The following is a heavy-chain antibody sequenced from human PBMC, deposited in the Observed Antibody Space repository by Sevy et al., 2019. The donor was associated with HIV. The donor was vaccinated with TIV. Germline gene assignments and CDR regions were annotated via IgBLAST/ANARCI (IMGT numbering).Heavy chain of an antibody. Sequence: GGSLRLSCEASGFDISSHWMQWVRHAPGKGLVWVSRMNTDGSSTNYADSVKGRFTISRDNAKNTLYLEMNNLRDEDTALYYCATPRFDFWGPGTLVTVSS. V-gene: IGHV3-74*01. CDR2: MNTDGSST. J-gene: IGHJ4*02. CDR1: GFDISSHW. CDR3: ATPRFDF.